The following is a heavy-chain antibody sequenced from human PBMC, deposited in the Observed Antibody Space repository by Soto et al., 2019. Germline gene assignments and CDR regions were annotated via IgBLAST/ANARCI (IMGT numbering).Heavy chain of an antibody. Sequence: EVQLVESGGGLVQPGGSLRLSCAASGFTFSSYWMHWVRQAPGKGLVWVSRINSDGSSTSYADSVKGRFTISRDNAKNTLYLQMNRLRAEDTAVYYWARKDDSSGYPFDYWGQGTLVTVSS. D-gene: IGHD3-22*01. CDR1: GFTFSSYW. V-gene: IGHV3-74*01. CDR2: INSDGSST. CDR3: ARKDDSSGYPFDY. J-gene: IGHJ4*02.